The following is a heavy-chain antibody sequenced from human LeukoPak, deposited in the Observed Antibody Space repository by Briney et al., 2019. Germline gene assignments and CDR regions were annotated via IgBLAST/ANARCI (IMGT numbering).Heavy chain of an antibody. Sequence: PGGSLRLSCTSSGFTFGDYAMSWVRQAPGRGLEWVGFIRSKAYGGTTEYAASVKGRFTISRDDSKSIAYLQMNSLKTEDTAVYYCKVEGYSSSWYSDYWGQGTLVTVSS. V-gene: IGHV3-49*04. J-gene: IGHJ4*02. CDR3: KVEGYSSSWYSDY. CDR2: IRSKAYGGTT. D-gene: IGHD6-13*01. CDR1: GFTFGDYA.